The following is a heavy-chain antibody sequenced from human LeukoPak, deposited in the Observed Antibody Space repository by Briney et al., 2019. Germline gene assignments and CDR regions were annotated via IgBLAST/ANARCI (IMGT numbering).Heavy chain of an antibody. V-gene: IGHV1-69*01. CDR1: GGTFSSYA. CDR3: ALEGWDYDSRS. Sequence: GSSVKVSCKASGGTFSSYAISWVRQAPGQGLEWMGGIIPIFGTANYAQKFQGRVTITSDESTVTAYMVLTILIHEVTAVYYCALEGWDYDSRSSGQGALGSVSS. D-gene: IGHD3-22*01. J-gene: IGHJ5*02. CDR2: IIPIFGTA.